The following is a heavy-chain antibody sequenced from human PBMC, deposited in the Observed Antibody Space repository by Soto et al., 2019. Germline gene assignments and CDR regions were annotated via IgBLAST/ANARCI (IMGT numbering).Heavy chain of an antibody. Sequence: EVQLVESGGGMVQPGGSLRLSCATSGISFSSYWMSWVRQAPGKGLAWVANIKQDGGEKYYVDSVKGRFTIARDNAKKSLYLQMNSLRVEDTAVYYCVREGWSTGIYYFDYWGQGTLVTFSS. J-gene: IGHJ4*02. CDR3: VREGWSTGIYYFDY. D-gene: IGHD6-19*01. V-gene: IGHV3-7*04. CDR2: IKQDGGEK. CDR1: GISFSSYW.